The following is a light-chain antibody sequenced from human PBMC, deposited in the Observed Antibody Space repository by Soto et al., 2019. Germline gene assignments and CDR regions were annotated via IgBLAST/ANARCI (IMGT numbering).Light chain of an antibody. J-gene: IGKJ1*01. CDR3: QKYDTVPWA. CDR2: AAS. Sequence: DIQMTQSPSSLSASLGDRVTITCRASQSIKKYVAWYQQKPGKVPKLLIYAASSLQSGVPSRFSGSGSGTDFTLTISSLQPEDVATYYCQKYDTVPWAFVQGTKVDIK. CDR1: QSIKKY. V-gene: IGKV1-27*01.